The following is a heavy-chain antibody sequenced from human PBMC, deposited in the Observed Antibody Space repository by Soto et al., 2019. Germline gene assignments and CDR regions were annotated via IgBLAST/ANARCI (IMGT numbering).Heavy chain of an antibody. CDR2: IWYDGSIK. CDR1: GSTFSYYG. D-gene: IGHD3-16*01. Sequence: VHLVESGGGVVQPGRSLRLSCAASGSTFSYYGMNWVRQAPGKGPEWVAAIWYDGSIKYYAESVKGRFSISRDNSKNTLYLNMNSLRTEDTAVYYCARDGGSHGPSYFDSWGQGSQVIVSS. V-gene: IGHV3-33*01. CDR3: ARDGGSHGPSYFDS. J-gene: IGHJ4*02.